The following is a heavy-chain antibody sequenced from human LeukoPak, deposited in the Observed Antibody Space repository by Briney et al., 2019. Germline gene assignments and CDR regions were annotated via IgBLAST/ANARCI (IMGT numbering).Heavy chain of an antibody. Sequence: PSETLSLTCTVSGGSISSYYWSWIRQPPGKGLEWIGYIYYSGSTNYNPSLKSRVTISRDTSKNQFSLKLRSVTAADTAMYYCTSGGMVSGDYWGHGTLVTVSS. CDR1: GGSISSYY. D-gene: IGHD2-8*01. CDR3: TSGGMVSGDY. V-gene: IGHV4-59*01. J-gene: IGHJ4*01. CDR2: IYYSGST.